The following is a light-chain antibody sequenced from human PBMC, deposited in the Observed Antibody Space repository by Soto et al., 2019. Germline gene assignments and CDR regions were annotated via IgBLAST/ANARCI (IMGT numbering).Light chain of an antibody. Sequence: LQLSHSPSFLSPPLGDSVTITCRASQVISTSLAWYQVKPGKAPKLLIYAASTLESGVPSRFSATVSGTEFSLTITSLQPEDFATYYCQQLFDSPITFGQGTRLEIK. V-gene: IGKV1-9*01. J-gene: IGKJ5*01. CDR2: AAS. CDR1: QVISTS. CDR3: QQLFDSPIT.